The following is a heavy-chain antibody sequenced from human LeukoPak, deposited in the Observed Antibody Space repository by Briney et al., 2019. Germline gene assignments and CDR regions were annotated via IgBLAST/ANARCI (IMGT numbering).Heavy chain of an antibody. V-gene: IGHV3-66*01. Sequence: PGGSLRLSCAASGLTVSSDYMSWVRQAPGKGLEWVSIIYSGGNTYYADSVKGRFTISRDNSKNTLYLQMYSLRAEDTAVYYCARALAAAAHTSFDYWGQGTLVTVSS. CDR2: IYSGGNT. J-gene: IGHJ4*02. CDR3: ARALAAAAHTSFDY. D-gene: IGHD6-13*01. CDR1: GLTVSSDY.